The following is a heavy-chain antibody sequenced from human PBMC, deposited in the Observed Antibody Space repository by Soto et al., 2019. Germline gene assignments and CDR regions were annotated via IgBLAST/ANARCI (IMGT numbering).Heavy chain of an antibody. V-gene: IGHV1-69*12. J-gene: IGHJ6*02. CDR1: GGTFGNSA. D-gene: IGHD3-3*02. CDR3: ARDKDRQQLGGDYSYGIDV. CDR2: IIPMFPTP. Sequence: QVQLVQSGAEVKKPGSSVTVSCKASGGTFGNSAISWVRQAPGQGLEWMGGIIPMFPTPDYAQKFQGRVTITADEXTTTAYMELTSLRSEDRAVYYCARDKDRQQLGGDYSYGIDVWSQGTTVTVSS.